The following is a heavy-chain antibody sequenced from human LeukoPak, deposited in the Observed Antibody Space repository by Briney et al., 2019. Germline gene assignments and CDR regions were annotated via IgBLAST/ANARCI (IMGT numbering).Heavy chain of an antibody. V-gene: IGHV5-51*01. CDR1: GYSFTSYW. Sequence: HGESLKISCKGSGYSFTSYWIGWVRQMPGKGLEWMGIIYPGDSDTRYSPSFQGQVTISADKSISTAYLQWSSLKASDTAMYYCARRPHCSGGSCYSPFDYWGQGTLVTVSS. CDR3: ARRPHCSGGSCYSPFDY. D-gene: IGHD2-15*01. CDR2: IYPGDSDT. J-gene: IGHJ4*02.